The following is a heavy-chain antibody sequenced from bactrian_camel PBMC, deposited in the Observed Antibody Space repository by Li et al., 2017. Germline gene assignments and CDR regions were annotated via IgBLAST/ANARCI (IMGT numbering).Heavy chain of an antibody. CDR2: IEGGGGST. J-gene: IGHJ6*01. Sequence: VQLVESGGGLMQPGGSLRLACEVSGFTGSSYYMSWVRQAPGKGLESVSHIEGGGGSTYYADSLKGRATISRDNAKNTLHLQLNSLKTDDTAMYYCAALVGVGYWGQGTQVTVS. CDR1: GFTGSSYY. CDR3: AALVGVGY. V-gene: IGHV3S40*01.